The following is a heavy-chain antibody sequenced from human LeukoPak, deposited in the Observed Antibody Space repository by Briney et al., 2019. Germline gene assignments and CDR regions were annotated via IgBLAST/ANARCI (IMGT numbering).Heavy chain of an antibody. V-gene: IGHV3-30*04. Sequence: PGGSLRLSCAAPGFTFSSYAMHWVRQAPGKGLEWVAVISYDGSNKYYADSVKGRFTISRDNSKNTLYLQMNSLRAEDTAVYYCARGLDVWGQGTTVTVSS. CDR1: GFTFSSYA. CDR3: ARGLDV. J-gene: IGHJ6*02. CDR2: ISYDGSNK.